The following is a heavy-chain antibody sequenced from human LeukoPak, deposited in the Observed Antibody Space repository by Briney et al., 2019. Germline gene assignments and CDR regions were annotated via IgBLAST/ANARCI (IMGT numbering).Heavy chain of an antibody. J-gene: IGHJ4*02. CDR2: INPNSGGT. CDR3: ARAKTRHRSSTSCYFGY. V-gene: IGHV1-2*02. Sequence: ASVKVSCKASGYTFTGYYMHWVRQAPGQGLEWMGWINPNSGGTNYAQKFQGRVTMTRDTSISTAYMELSRLRSDDTAVYYCARAKTRHRSSTSCYFGYWGQGTLVTVSS. CDR1: GYTFTGYY. D-gene: IGHD2-2*01.